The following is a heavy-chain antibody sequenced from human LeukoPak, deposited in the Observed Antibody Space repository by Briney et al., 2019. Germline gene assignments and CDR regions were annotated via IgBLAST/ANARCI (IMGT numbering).Heavy chain of an antibody. CDR1: GFTFSSYA. V-gene: IGHV3-23*01. CDR3: AKDQGGAFDI. J-gene: IGHJ3*02. Sequence: GASLRLSCAASGFTFSSYAMSWVRQAPGKGLEWVSAISGSGGSTYYADSVKGRFTISRDNSKNTLYLQMNGLRAEDTAVYYCAKDQGGAFDIWGQGTMVTVSS. D-gene: IGHD3-16*01. CDR2: ISGSGGST.